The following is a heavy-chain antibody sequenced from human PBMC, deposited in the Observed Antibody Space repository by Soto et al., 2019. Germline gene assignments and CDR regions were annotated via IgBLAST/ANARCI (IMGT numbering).Heavy chain of an antibody. Sequence: EVQLLESGGGLVQPGGSLRLSCAASGFTFSSYAMSWVRQAPGKGLEWVSIIGVGGGDRYYPESVKGRFTISRDNSRDKMDLEMNRLRDEDPAVYYCARVRFGELVWGQGTLVTVSS. D-gene: IGHD3-10*01. CDR3: ARVRFGELV. CDR2: IGVGGGDR. J-gene: IGHJ4*02. V-gene: IGHV3-23*01. CDR1: GFTFSSYA.